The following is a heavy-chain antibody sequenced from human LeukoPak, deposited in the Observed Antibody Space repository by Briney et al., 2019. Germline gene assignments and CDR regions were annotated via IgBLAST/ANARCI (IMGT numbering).Heavy chain of an antibody. Sequence: GGSLRLSCAASGFTFSSYGMHWVRQAPGKGLEWVAVIWYGGSNKYYADSVKGRFTISRDNSKNTLYLQMNSLRAEDTAVYYCAKMGRGGCSSTSCYYGDAFDIWGQGTMVTVSS. V-gene: IGHV3-30*02. CDR3: AKMGRGGCSSTSCYYGDAFDI. CDR1: GFTFSSYG. CDR2: IWYGGSNK. D-gene: IGHD2-2*01. J-gene: IGHJ3*02.